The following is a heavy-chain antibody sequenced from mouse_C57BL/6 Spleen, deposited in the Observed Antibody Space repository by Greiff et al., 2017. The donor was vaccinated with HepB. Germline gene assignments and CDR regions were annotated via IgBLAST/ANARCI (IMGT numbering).Heavy chain of an antibody. Sequence: EVQRVESGGGLVKPGGSLKLSCAASGFTFSDYGMHWVRQAPEKGLEWVAYISSGSSTIYYADTVKGRFTISRDNAKNTLFLQMTSLRSEDTAMYYCAKLGGGAFDYWGQGTTLTVSS. V-gene: IGHV5-17*01. CDR3: AKLGGGAFDY. CDR1: GFTFSDYG. D-gene: IGHD4-1*01. J-gene: IGHJ2*01. CDR2: ISSGSSTI.